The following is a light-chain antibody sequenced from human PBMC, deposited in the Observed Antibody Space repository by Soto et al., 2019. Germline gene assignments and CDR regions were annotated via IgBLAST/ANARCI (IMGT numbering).Light chain of an antibody. CDR1: QSVLYSSNNKNY. J-gene: IGKJ4*01. CDR3: QQYYSTPLT. CDR2: WAS. V-gene: IGKV4-1*01. Sequence: DIVMTQSPDSLAVSLGERATINCKSSQSVLYSSNNKNYLAWYQQKPGQPPKLLIYWASTRESGVPDRFSGSGSGIDFTLTISSLQAGDVSVYYCQQYYSTPLTFGGGTKVEIK.